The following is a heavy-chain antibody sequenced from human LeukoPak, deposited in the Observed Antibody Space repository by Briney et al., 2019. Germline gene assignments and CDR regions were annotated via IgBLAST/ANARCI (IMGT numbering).Heavy chain of an antibody. CDR3: ARASNDYFDY. CDR2: ISSSSSYI. D-gene: IGHD1-1*01. CDR1: GFIFSRYA. J-gene: IGHJ4*02. V-gene: IGHV3-21*01. Sequence: GGSLRLSCTGSGFIFSRYAVSWVRQAPGKGLEWVSSISSSSSYIYYADSVKGRFTISRDNAKNSLYLQMNSLRAEDTAVYYCARASNDYFDYWGQGTLVTVSS.